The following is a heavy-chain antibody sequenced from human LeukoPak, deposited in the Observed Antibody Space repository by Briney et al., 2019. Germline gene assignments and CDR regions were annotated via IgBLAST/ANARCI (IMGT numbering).Heavy chain of an antibody. CDR1: GGSISSFY. V-gene: IGHV4-59*01. CDR3: ARVSSKPPHIWFDP. CDR2: IYYSGST. Sequence: SETLSLTCTVSGGSISSFYWSWIRPPPGQGLEWIGYIYYSGSTNYNPSLKSRVTISVDTSKNQFALKLSSVTAADTAVYYCARVSSKPPHIWFDPWGQGTLVTVSS. D-gene: IGHD4-11*01. J-gene: IGHJ5*02.